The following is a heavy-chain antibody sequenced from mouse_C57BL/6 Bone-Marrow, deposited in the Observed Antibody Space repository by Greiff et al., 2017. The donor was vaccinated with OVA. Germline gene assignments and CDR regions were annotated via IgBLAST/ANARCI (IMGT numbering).Heavy chain of an antibody. J-gene: IGHJ4*01. CDR2: IDPEIGDI. CDR1: GFNIKDDY. V-gene: IGHV14-4*01. Sequence: EVQLQQSGAELVRPGASVKLSCTALGFNIKDDYMHWVKQRPEHGLEWIGWIDPEIGDIEYASKFQGKATITADTSSDTAYLQLSSLTSEDTAVYYCPFYAMGYWGRGTSVTVSS. CDR3: PFYAMGY.